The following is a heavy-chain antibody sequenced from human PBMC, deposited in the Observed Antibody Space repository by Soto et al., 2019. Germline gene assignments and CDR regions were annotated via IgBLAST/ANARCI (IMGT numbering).Heavy chain of an antibody. V-gene: IGHV3-23*01. CDR2: ISGRGTNT. Sequence: GGSPRLSCAASGSISTTTPLSWVRQAPGKGLEWVSTISGRGTNTYYADSVKGRFIISRDNLKNTVNLQMNGLGVEDTAIYYCATSFRYFDNWGQGTRVTVSS. CDR1: GSISTTTP. J-gene: IGHJ4*02. CDR3: ATSFRYFDN.